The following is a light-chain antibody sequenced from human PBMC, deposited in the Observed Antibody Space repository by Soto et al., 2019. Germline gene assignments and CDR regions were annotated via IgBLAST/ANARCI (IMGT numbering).Light chain of an antibody. CDR3: LQHNNYPPT. CDR2: AAS. V-gene: IGKV1-17*01. CDR1: QLISND. J-gene: IGKJ1*01. Sequence: DIPLTQSPSSLSASVGDRVTITCRSSQLISNDLAWFQQKPGKAPKRLIYAASNLPSGVPSRFSGSGSGTDFTLTISSLQPEDFATYFCLQHNNYPPTFGQGTKVDIK.